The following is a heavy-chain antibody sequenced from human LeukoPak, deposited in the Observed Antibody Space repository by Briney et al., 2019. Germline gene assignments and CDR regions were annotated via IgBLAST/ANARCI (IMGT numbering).Heavy chain of an antibody. J-gene: IGHJ6*03. CDR3: VRGIVGASNHYYYYMDV. CDR1: GFIFSSYA. D-gene: IGHD1-26*01. CDR2: IASDGRST. V-gene: IGHV3-64*01. Sequence: PGGSLRLSCAASGFIFSSYAMHWARQAPGKGLDFVAGIASDGRSTYYANSVKGRFTISRHNFKNTLYLQMGSLRADDMAVYYCVRGIVGASNHYYYYMDVWGEGTTVTISS.